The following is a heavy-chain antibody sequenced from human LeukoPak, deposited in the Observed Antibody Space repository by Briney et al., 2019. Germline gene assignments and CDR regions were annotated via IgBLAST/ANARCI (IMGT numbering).Heavy chain of an antibody. CDR3: AKRGRSSWYFDY. V-gene: IGHV4-59*01. CDR1: GDSISSYY. Sequence: SETLSLTCTVAGDSISSYYWSWIRQPPGKGLEWIGYILDSGTPYYNPSLKSRVNISVDTSKNQLSLKLSSVTAEDTAVYFCAKRGRSSWYFDYWGHGTQVTVSS. CDR2: ILDSGTP. J-gene: IGHJ4*01. D-gene: IGHD6-13*01.